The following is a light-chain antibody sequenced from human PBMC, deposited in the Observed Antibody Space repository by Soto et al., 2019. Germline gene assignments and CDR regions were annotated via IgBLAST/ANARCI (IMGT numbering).Light chain of an antibody. J-gene: IGLJ3*02. CDR1: SNDVGGDDH. CDR3: CSFASTQTWV. Sequence: QSALTQPASVSGSPGQSITISCTGTSNDVGGDDHVSWYQHYPGKAPQVIIYEVSNRPSGLSNRFSASKSGNTASLTISGLQAEDEADYYCCSFASTQTWVFGGGTKLTVL. V-gene: IGLV2-14*01. CDR2: EVS.